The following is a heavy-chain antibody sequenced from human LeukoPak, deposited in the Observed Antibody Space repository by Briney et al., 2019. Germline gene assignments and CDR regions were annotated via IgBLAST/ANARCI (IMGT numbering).Heavy chain of an antibody. CDR2: VIPMFGTT. J-gene: IGHJ4*02. D-gene: IGHD3-9*01. V-gene: IGHV1-69*13. CDR1: GGTFSRFS. CDR3: ARRGVNTDYYDIATNSYSPRYYFDF. Sequence: SVKVSCKASGGTFSRFSINWLRQAPGQGLEWMGGVIPMFGTTDYAQKFQGRVTITADESTSTAYMELSSLRSEDTAVYYCARRGVNTDYYDIATNSYSPRYYFDFWGQGTLVTVSS.